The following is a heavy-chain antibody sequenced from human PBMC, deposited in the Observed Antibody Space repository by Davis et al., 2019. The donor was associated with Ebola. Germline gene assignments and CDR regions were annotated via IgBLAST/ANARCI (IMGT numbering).Heavy chain of an antibody. Sequence: ASVKVSCKASGYTFTVYYMHWVRQAPGQGLEWMGWINPNSGGTNYAQKFQGRVTMTRDTSISTAYMELSRLRSDDTAVYYCATRRAYDSGSEQFDWGQGTLVTVSS. J-gene: IGHJ4*02. CDR1: GYTFTVYY. D-gene: IGHD3-10*01. CDR3: ATRRAYDSGSEQFD. V-gene: IGHV1-2*02. CDR2: INPNSGGT.